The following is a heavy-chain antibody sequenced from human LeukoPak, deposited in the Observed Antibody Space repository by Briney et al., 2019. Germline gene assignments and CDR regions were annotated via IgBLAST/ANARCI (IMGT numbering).Heavy chain of an antibody. J-gene: IGHJ4*02. D-gene: IGHD1-26*01. Sequence: PGGSLRLSCAGSGFTVSSNYMSWVRQAPGKGLEWVSVIYRSGRTYYADSVKGRFIISRDNSKNTVYLQMNSLRAEDTAVYYCARDSRWYNGRYYDEGIDYWGQGTLVTVSS. CDR3: ARDSRWYNGRYYDEGIDY. CDR1: GFTVSSNY. CDR2: IYRSGRT. V-gene: IGHV3-66*01.